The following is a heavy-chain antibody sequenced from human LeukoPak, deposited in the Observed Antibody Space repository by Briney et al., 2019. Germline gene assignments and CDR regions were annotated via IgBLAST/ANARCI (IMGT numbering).Heavy chain of an antibody. J-gene: IGHJ1*01. CDR3: AGRGQRYFRD. CDR1: ADSITSGY. Sequence: SETLSLTCSISADSITSGYWSWIRQPPGKGLEWIGYIYGIENTDYNPSLKSRVTISLGTSKNQLSLNLTAVTAADTAVYYCAGRGQRYFRDWGQGTLVTVSS. V-gene: IGHV4-59*08. CDR2: IYGIENT.